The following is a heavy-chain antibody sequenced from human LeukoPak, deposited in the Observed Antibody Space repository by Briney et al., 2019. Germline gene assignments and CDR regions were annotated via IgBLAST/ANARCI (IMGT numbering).Heavy chain of an antibody. CDR2: IRYDGSNK. CDR3: AKDGSGSSWYYYYYMDV. V-gene: IGHV3-30*02. Sequence: GGSLRLSCAASGFTFSSYGMHWVRQAPGKGLEWVAFIRYDGSNKYYADSVKGRFTISRDNSKNTLSLQMNSLRAEDTAVYYCAKDGSGSSWYYYYYMDVWGKGTTVTVSS. J-gene: IGHJ6*03. D-gene: IGHD6-13*01. CDR1: GFTFSSYG.